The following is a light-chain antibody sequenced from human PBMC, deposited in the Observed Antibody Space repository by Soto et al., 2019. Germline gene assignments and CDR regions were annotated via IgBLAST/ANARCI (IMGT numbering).Light chain of an antibody. J-gene: IGKJ1*01. CDR2: GAA. CDR3: QQYHNWPA. V-gene: IGKV3-15*01. CDR1: QSVFSS. Sequence: ETVMTQSPATLSVSPGERATLSCRASQSVFSSLAWYQHKPGQAPRLLIYGAATRATGIPARFSGSGSGTEFTLTISSLQSDDIAVYYCQQYHNWPAFGQGTQVEI.